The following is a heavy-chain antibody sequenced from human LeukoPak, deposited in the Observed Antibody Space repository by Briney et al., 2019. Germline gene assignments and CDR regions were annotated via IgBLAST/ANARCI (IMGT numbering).Heavy chain of an antibody. J-gene: IGHJ3*02. V-gene: IGHV1-69*02. D-gene: IGHD1-26*01. CDR3: ALVGATLGGAFDI. Sequence: SVKVSCKTSGDTFNSYTISWVRQAPGQGLEWMGRIIPILGIANYAQKFQGRVTITADTSTDTAYMELSSLRSEDTAVYYCALVGATLGGAFDIWGQGTMVTVSS. CDR1: GDTFNSYT. CDR2: IIPILGIA.